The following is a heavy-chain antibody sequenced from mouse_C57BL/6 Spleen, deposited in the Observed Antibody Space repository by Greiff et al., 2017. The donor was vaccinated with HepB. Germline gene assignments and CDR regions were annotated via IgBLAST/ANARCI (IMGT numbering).Heavy chain of an antibody. Sequence: QVQLQQPGAELVKPGASVKMSCKASGYTFTSYWITWVKQRPGQGLEWIGDIYPGSGSTNYNEKFKSKATLTVDTSSSTAYMQLSSLTSEDSAVYYCARPDYYGSSYGLYFDYWGQGTTLTVSS. V-gene: IGHV1-55*01. D-gene: IGHD1-1*01. CDR2: IYPGSGST. CDR3: ARPDYYGSSYGLYFDY. CDR1: GYTFTSYW. J-gene: IGHJ2*01.